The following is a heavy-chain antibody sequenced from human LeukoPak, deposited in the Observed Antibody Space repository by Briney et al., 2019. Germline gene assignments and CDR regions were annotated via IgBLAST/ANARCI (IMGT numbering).Heavy chain of an antibody. V-gene: IGHV3-7*04. CDR1: GFTFSSYW. D-gene: IGHD3-10*01. Sequence: PGGSLRLSCAASGFTFSSYWTSWVRQAPGKGLEWVANIKQDGSEKYYVDSVKGRFTISRDNAKNSLYLQMNSLRAEDTAVYYCARSSSGSGSYRVDYWGQGTLVTVSS. CDR2: IKQDGSEK. CDR3: ARSSSGSGSYRVDY. J-gene: IGHJ4*02.